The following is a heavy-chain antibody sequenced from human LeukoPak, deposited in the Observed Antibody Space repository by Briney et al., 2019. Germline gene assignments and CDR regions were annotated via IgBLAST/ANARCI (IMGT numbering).Heavy chain of an antibody. D-gene: IGHD3-22*01. CDR1: GFTFSSYA. V-gene: IGHV3-30*04. J-gene: IGHJ4*02. Sequence: GGSLRLSCAASGFTFSSYAMHWVRQAPGKGLEWVAVISYDGSNKYYADSVKGRFTISRGNSKNTLYLQMNSLRAEDTAVYYCAREYYYDSSGYYPGDYWGQGTLVTVSS. CDR3: AREYYYDSSGYYPGDY. CDR2: ISYDGSNK.